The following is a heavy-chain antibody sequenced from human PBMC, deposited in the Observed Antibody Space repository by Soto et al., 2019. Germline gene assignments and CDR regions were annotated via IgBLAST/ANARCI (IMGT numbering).Heavy chain of an antibody. CDR3: ARRGRDILTGYYTGQDY. J-gene: IGHJ4*02. CDR1: GGSFSGYY. V-gene: IGHV4-34*01. Sequence: QVQLQQWGAGLLKPSETLSLTCAVYGGSFSGYYWSWIRQPPGKGLEWIGEINHSGSTNYNPSLKSRVTISVDTSKNQFFLKLSSVTAADTAVYYCARRGRDILTGYYTGQDYWGQGTLVTVSS. CDR2: INHSGST. D-gene: IGHD3-9*01.